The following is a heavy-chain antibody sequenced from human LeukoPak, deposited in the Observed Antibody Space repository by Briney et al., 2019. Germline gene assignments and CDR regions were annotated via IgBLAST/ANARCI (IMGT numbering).Heavy chain of an antibody. J-gene: IGHJ4*02. D-gene: IGHD3-3*01. CDR3: ATDPITIFGVAGVGY. Sequence: SETLSLTCTVSGGSISSGDYYWSWIRQPPGKGLEWIGYIYCSGSTYYNPSLKSRVTISVDTSKNQFSLKLSSVTAADTAVYYCATDPITIFGVAGVGYCGQGTLVTVSS. CDR1: GGSISSGDYY. V-gene: IGHV4-30-4*08. CDR2: IYCSGST.